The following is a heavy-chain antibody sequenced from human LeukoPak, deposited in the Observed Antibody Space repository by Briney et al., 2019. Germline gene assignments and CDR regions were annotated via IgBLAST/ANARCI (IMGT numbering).Heavy chain of an antibody. CDR3: ARDGHSSGWLDY. D-gene: IGHD6-19*01. V-gene: IGHV4-59*01. CDR1: GGSISSYY. Sequence: SETLSLTCTVSGGSISSYYWSWIRQPPGKGLEWIGYIYYSGSTNYNPSLKSRVTISVDTSKNQFSLKLTSVTVADTAVYYCARDGHSSGWLDYWGQGALITVSS. J-gene: IGHJ4*02. CDR2: IYYSGST.